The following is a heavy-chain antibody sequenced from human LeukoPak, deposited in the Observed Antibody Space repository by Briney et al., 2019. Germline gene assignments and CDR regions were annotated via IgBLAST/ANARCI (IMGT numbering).Heavy chain of an antibody. Sequence: GGSLRLSRAASGFTFSSYWMSWVRQAPGKGLEWVANIKQDGSEKYYVDSVKGRFTISRDNAKNSLYLQMNSLRAEDTAVYYCARADSSGYYYPNYFDYWGQGTLVTVSS. CDR3: ARADSSGYYYPNYFDY. V-gene: IGHV3-7*01. CDR1: GFTFSSYW. D-gene: IGHD3-22*01. CDR2: IKQDGSEK. J-gene: IGHJ4*02.